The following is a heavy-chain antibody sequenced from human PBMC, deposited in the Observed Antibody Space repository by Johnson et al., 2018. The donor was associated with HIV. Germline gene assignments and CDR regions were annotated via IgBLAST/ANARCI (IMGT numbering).Heavy chain of an antibody. CDR1: GFTFSSYD. CDR3: ANSPRFTSLVSDAFDI. V-gene: IGHV3-13*01. CDR2: IGTAGDT. D-gene: IGHD2-21*01. Sequence: QLVESGGGLVPPGGSLRLSCAASGFTFSSYDMHWVRPATGKGLELVSAIGTAGDTYYPGPVRGRLTISSENAKNSLYLQMNSLRGGDTAVYYCANSPRFTSLVSDAFDIWGQGTMVTVSS. J-gene: IGHJ3*02.